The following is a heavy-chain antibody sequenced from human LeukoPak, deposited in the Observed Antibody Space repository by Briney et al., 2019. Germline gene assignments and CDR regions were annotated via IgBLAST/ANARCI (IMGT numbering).Heavy chain of an antibody. J-gene: IGHJ4*02. CDR2: IFSSGNT. CDR3: ARHRSGWLQSSFDY. Sequence: SETLSLTCTVSGGSISSTSYYWGWIRQPPGKVLEWIGSIFSSGNTYDNPSLKSRGTISVDTSNNQFSLKLTSVTAADTAVYYCARHRSGWLQSSFDYWGQGTLVTVSS. D-gene: IGHD5-24*01. CDR1: GGSISSTSYY. V-gene: IGHV4-39*01.